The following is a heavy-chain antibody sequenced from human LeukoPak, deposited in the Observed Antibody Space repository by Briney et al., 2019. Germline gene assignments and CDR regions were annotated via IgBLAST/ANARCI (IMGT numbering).Heavy chain of an antibody. J-gene: IGHJ4*02. V-gene: IGHV1-69*04. Sequence: SVKVSCKASGGTFSSYAISWVRQAPGQGLEWMGRIIPIFGIANYAQKFQGRVTITADKSTSTAYMELSSLRSEDTAVYYCARGVVVAANFDYWGQGTLVTVSS. CDR3: ARGVVVAANFDY. CDR1: GGTFSSYA. CDR2: IIPIFGIA. D-gene: IGHD2-15*01.